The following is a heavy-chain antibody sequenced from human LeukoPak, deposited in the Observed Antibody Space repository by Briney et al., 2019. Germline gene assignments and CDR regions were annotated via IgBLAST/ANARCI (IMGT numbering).Heavy chain of an antibody. D-gene: IGHD3-10*01. CDR3: ARLRITMVRGVIRIPPRFDY. CDR2: INHSGST. V-gene: IGHV4-34*01. CDR1: GGSFSGYY. J-gene: IGHJ4*02. Sequence: SETLSLTCAVYGGSFSGYYWSWIRQPPGKGLEWIGEINHSGSTNYNPSLKSRVTISVDTSKNQFSLKLSSVTAADTAVYYCARLRITMVRGVIRIPPRFDYWGQGTLVTVSS.